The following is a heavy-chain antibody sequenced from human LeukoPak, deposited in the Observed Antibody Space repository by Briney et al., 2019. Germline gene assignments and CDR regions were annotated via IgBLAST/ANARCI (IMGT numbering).Heavy chain of an antibody. CDR3: AIMHGYYDGSGYWVQ. D-gene: IGHD3-22*01. V-gene: IGHV3-23*01. CDR2: ITPNADRT. J-gene: IGHJ1*01. CDR1: GFTFSGYW. Sequence: GGSLRLSCAASGFTFSGYWMSWVRQAPGKGLEWVSFITPNADRTSYADSVEGRFTISRDNPRNTLYMQMNSLRDEDTALYYCAIMHGYYDGSGYWVQWGQGTLVTVSS.